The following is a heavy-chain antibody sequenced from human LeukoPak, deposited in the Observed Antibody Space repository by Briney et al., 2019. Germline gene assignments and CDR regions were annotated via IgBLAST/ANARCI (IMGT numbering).Heavy chain of an antibody. J-gene: IGHJ3*01. V-gene: IGHV1-46*01. CDR2: INPSGGST. Sequence: ASVKVSCKASGYTFTNYYMHWVRQAPGEGLEWMGIINPSGGSTTYAQKFQGRVTMTRDTSTSTVYMEVSSLRSEDTAAYYCARGMLGSYDSSGYYALGVWGQGTKVTVSS. D-gene: IGHD3-22*01. CDR1: GYTFTNYY. CDR3: ARGMLGSYDSSGYYALGV.